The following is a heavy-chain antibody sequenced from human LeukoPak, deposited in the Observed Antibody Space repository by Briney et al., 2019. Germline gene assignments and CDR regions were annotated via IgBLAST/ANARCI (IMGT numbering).Heavy chain of an antibody. Sequence: ASVKVSCKASGGTFSSYAISWVRQAPGQGRVWMGRIIPILGIANYAQKFQGRVTITADKSTSTAYMELSSLRSEDTAVYYCASYGSGSYHLDYWGQGTLVTVSS. D-gene: IGHD3-10*01. J-gene: IGHJ4*02. CDR2: IIPILGIA. V-gene: IGHV1-69*04. CDR1: GGTFSSYA. CDR3: ASYGSGSYHLDY.